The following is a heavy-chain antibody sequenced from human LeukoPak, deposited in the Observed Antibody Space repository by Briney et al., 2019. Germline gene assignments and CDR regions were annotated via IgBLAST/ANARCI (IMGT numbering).Heavy chain of an antibody. Sequence: GGSLRLSCAASGFTFSSYGMHWVRQAPGKGLEWVAVIWYDGSNKYYADSVKGRFTISRDNSKNTLYLQMNGLRAEDTAVYYCARESCSSTSCYPRAPPEFDYWGQGTLVTVSS. CDR2: IWYDGSNK. CDR3: ARESCSSTSCYPRAPPEFDY. V-gene: IGHV3-33*01. D-gene: IGHD2-2*01. CDR1: GFTFSSYG. J-gene: IGHJ4*02.